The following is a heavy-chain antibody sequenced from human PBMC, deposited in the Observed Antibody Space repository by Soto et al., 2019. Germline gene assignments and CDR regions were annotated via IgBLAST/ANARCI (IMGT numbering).Heavy chain of an antibody. CDR3: ARGVDRLLWFGELSPGPFDY. J-gene: IGHJ4*02. CDR1: GYTFTSYG. Sequence: ASVKVSCKASGYTFTSYGISWVRQAPGQGLEWMGWIGAYNGNTNYAQKLQGRVTMTTDTSTSTAYMELRSLRSDDTAVYYCARGVDRLLWFGELSPGPFDYWGQGTLVTVSS. V-gene: IGHV1-18*01. CDR2: IGAYNGNT. D-gene: IGHD3-10*01.